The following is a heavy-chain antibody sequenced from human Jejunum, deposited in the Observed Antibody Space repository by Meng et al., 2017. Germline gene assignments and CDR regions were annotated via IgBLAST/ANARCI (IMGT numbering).Heavy chain of an antibody. CDR1: GGYINKENW. CDR2: IYNCGKT. Sequence: QVQLQGSGPGLVKPSGTLSLTCAVSGGYINKENWWSWVRQSPERGLEWMGEIYNCGKTNYNPSLNRRVTMSVDESTNQMSLKLTSVTAADTAVYYCVRGEFAMLARFDFWGQGILVTVSS. D-gene: IGHD2-2*01. J-gene: IGHJ4*02. CDR3: VRGEFAMLARFDF. V-gene: IGHV4-4*02.